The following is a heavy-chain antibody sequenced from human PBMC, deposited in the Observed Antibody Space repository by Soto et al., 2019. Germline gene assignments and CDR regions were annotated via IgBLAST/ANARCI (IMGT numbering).Heavy chain of an antibody. D-gene: IGHD3-22*01. CDR2: INHSGST. Sequence: SETLSLTCAVYGGSFSGYYWSWIRQPPGKGLEWIGEINHSGSTNYNPSLKSRVTISVDTSKNQFSLKLSSVTAADTAVYYCARGLGRVESGSGAFHIWGQGTMVTVSS. V-gene: IGHV4-34*01. CDR3: ARGLGRVESGSGAFHI. CDR1: GGSFSGYY. J-gene: IGHJ3*02.